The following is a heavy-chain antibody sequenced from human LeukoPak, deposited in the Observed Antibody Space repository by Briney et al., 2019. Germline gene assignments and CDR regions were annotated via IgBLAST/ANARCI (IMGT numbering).Heavy chain of an antibody. J-gene: IGHJ3*02. CDR2: IYPGDSDT. CDR1: GYSFSNYW. V-gene: IGHV5-51*01. CDR3: TRRHSVGRFGAFDI. Sequence: PGESLKISCKGSGYSFSNYWIGGVRQMPGKGLECMGVIYPGDSDTRYSPSFQGQVTISADKSISTAYLQWSSLKASDTAIYYCTRRHSVGRFGAFDIWGQGTMVTVSS. D-gene: IGHD3-10*01.